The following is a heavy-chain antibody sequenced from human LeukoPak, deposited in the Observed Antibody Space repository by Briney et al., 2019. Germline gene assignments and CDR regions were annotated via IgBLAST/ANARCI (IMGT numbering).Heavy chain of an antibody. CDR2: INHSGST. V-gene: IGHV4-34*01. D-gene: IGHD3-22*01. Sequence: SETLSLTRAVYGGSFSGYYWSWIRQPPGKGLEWIGEINHSGSTNYNPSLKSRVTISVDTSKNQFSLKLSSVTAADTAVYYCARGGGYRSSGYWGRYGMDVWGQGTTVTVSS. J-gene: IGHJ6*02. CDR3: ARGGGYRSSGYWGRYGMDV. CDR1: GGSFSGYY.